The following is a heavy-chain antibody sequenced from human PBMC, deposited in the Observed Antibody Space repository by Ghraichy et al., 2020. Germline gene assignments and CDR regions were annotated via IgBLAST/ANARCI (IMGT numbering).Heavy chain of an antibody. J-gene: IGHJ1*01. Sequence: SETLSLTCAVYGGSFSGYYWSWIRQPPGKGLEWIGEIYHSGSTNYNPSLKSRVTISIDTSRNEFSLKLNSVTAADTAVYYCARGLKSIGWYVIGYFQHWGQGTLVIVSP. D-gene: IGHD6-19*01. CDR2: IYHSGST. CDR1: GGSFSGYY. CDR3: ARGLKSIGWYVIGYFQH. V-gene: IGHV4-34*01.